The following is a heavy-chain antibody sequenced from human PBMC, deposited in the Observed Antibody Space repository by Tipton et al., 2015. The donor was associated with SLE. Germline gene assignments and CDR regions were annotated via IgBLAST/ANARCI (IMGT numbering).Heavy chain of an antibody. CDR2: VYNGGTT. CDR1: GDSISSGSYY. V-gene: IGHV4-39*07. D-gene: IGHD2-2*02. J-gene: IGHJ4*02. Sequence: GLVKPSETLSLTCTVSGDSISSGSYYWAWIRQSPGKGLEWIGNVYNGGTTHYNPSLKSRVTISLDTPRNQFSLQMTSVTAADTAVYYCARDGFNIHPWRFDYWGRGILVTVSS. CDR3: ARDGFNIHPWRFDY.